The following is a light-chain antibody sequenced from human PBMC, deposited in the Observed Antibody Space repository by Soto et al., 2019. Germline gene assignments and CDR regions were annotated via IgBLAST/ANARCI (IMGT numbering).Light chain of an antibody. J-gene: IGLJ1*01. V-gene: IGLV1-40*01. CDR2: GNS. CDR1: SSNIGAGYD. CDR3: QSYDSSLSGSV. Sequence: QSVLTQAPSVSGAPGQRVTISCTGSSSNIGAGYDVHWYQQLPGTAPKLLICGNSNRPSGVPDRFSGSKSGTSASLAITGLQAEDEADYYCQSYDSSLSGSVFGTGTKLTVL.